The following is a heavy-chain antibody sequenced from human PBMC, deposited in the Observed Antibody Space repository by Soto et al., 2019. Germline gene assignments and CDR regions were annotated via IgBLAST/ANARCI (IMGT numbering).Heavy chain of an antibody. CDR3: ARGSGDYFDY. V-gene: IGHV4-39*01. CDR2: IYYSGST. Sequence: LETLSLTCTVSGGSISSSSYYWGWIRQPPGKGLEWIGSIYYSGSTYYNPSLKSRVTISVDTSKNQFSLKLSSVTAADTAVYYCARGSGDYFDYWGQGTLVTVSS. J-gene: IGHJ4*02. CDR1: GGSISSSSYY. D-gene: IGHD3-10*01.